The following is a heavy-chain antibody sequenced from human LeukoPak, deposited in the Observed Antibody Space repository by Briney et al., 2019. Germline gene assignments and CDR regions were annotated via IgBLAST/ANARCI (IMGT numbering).Heavy chain of an antibody. CDR2: MNSNSGNT. Sequence: ASVKVSCKASGYTFTSYDINWVRQATGQGLEWMGWMNSNSGNTGYAQKFQGRVTMTRNTSISTAYMELSSLRSEDTAVYYCARGLRAAAGKYYFDYWGQGTLVTVSS. V-gene: IGHV1-8*01. D-gene: IGHD6-13*01. CDR1: GYTFTSYD. CDR3: ARGLRAAAGKYYFDY. J-gene: IGHJ4*02.